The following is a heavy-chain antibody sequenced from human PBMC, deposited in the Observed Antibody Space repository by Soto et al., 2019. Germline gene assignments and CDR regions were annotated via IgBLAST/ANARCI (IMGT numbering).Heavy chain of an antibody. CDR2: IKSKTDGGTT. Sequence: EVQLVESGGGLVKPGGSLRLSCAASGFTFSNAWMNWVRQAPGKGLEWVGRIKSKTDGGTTDYAAPVKGRFTISRDESKNTLYLQMNSLKTEDTAVYYCTTLSITIFGVVLMDVWGQGTTVTVSS. J-gene: IGHJ6*02. D-gene: IGHD3-3*01. V-gene: IGHV3-15*07. CDR3: TTLSITIFGVVLMDV. CDR1: GFTFSNAW.